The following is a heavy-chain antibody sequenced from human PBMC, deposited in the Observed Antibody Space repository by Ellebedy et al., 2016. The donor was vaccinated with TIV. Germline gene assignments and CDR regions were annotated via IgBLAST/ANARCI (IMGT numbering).Heavy chain of an antibody. J-gene: IGHJ4*02. CDR2: INRDGSAK. CDR1: GFTFSDYW. V-gene: IGHV3-7*01. D-gene: IGHD1-1*01. CDR3: AAEKSGHKWNDGFDS. Sequence: GESLKISCAASGFTFSDYWMSWVRQAPGKGLQWVANINRDGSAKHYLESLKGRFTTSRDNAKNSLYLQMNSLRAEDTAVYYCAAEKSGHKWNDGFDSWGQGTLVTVSS.